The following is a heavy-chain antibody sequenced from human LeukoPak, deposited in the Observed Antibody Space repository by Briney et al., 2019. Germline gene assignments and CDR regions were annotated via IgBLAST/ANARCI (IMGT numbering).Heavy chain of an antibody. CDR3: ARDRVWVGHNRDAFDI. D-gene: IGHD3-10*01. CDR2: INWNGGST. V-gene: IGHV3-20*04. CDR1: GFTLDEYD. J-gene: IGHJ3*02. Sequence: SGGSLRLPCAASGFTLDEYDIRWVRHAPGKGLEWVSGINWNGGSTVYADSVKGRFTISRDNAKNSLYLQMNSLRAEDTALYYCARDRVWVGHNRDAFDIWGQGTMVTVSS.